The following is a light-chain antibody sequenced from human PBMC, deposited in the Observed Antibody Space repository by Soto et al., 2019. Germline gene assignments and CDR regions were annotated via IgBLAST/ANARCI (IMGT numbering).Light chain of an antibody. Sequence: QSALTQPASVSGSPGQSSTISCTGTSSDVGSYNLVSWYQQHPGKDPKLMIYEGSKRPSGVSNRFSGSKSGNTASLTISGLQAEDEADYYCCSYAGSSTLVVFGGGTKLTVL. J-gene: IGLJ2*01. CDR2: EGS. CDR1: SSDVGSYNL. CDR3: CSYAGSSTLVV. V-gene: IGLV2-23*01.